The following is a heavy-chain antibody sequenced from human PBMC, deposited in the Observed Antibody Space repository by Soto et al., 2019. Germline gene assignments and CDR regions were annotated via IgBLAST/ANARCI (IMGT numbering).Heavy chain of an antibody. CDR2: IIPIFGTA. D-gene: IGHD3-16*01. J-gene: IGHJ6*02. Sequence: SVKVSCKASGGTFSSYAISWVRQAPGQGLEWMGGIIPIFGTANYAQKFQGRVTITADESTSTAYMELSSLRSEDTAVYYCARHQVGELDYYYGMDVWGQGTTVTVSS. CDR3: ARHQVGELDYYYGMDV. CDR1: GGTFSSYA. V-gene: IGHV1-69*13.